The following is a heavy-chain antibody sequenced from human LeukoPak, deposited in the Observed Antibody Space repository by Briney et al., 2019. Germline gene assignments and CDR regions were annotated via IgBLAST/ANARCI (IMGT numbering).Heavy chain of an antibody. Sequence: ASVKVSCKASGYAFTGYYMHWMRQAPGQGLEWMGWINPNSGGTNYAQKFQGRVTMTRDTSISTAYMELSRLRSDDTAVYYCARRLLDKVVKAFAYWGQWTLVTVSS. J-gene: IGHJ4*02. D-gene: IGHD4-23*01. CDR2: INPNSGGT. V-gene: IGHV1-2*02. CDR3: ARRLLDKVVKAFAY. CDR1: GYAFTGYY.